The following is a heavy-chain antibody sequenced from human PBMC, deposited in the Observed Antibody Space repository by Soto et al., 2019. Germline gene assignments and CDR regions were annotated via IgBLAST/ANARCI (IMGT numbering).Heavy chain of an antibody. CDR3: ARRIVGAIKGFDY. J-gene: IGHJ4*02. CDR1: SGSISNNNFY. D-gene: IGHD1-26*01. V-gene: IGHV4-39*01. CDR2: IHYSGSS. Sequence: PSETLSLTCTVSSGSISNNNFYWGWIRQAPGKGLEWIGNIHYSGSSSYSPSLKSRVTLSVDTSKNQFSLKLSSVTAADTAVYYCARRIVGAIKGFDYWGQGTLVTVSS.